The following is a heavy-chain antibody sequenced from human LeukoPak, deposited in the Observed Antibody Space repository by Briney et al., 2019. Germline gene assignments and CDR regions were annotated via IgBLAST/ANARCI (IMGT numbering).Heavy chain of an antibody. CDR2: INHSGST. CDR3: ARETIVVVTNWLDP. CDR1: GGSFSDYY. V-gene: IGHV4-34*01. D-gene: IGHD2-21*02. Sequence: SETLSLTCAVYGGSFSDYYWSWIRQPPGKGLEWIGEINHSGSTNYNPSLKSRVSISVDTSKNQFSLKLSSVTAADTAVYYCARETIVVVTNWLDPWGQGTLVTGSS. J-gene: IGHJ5*02.